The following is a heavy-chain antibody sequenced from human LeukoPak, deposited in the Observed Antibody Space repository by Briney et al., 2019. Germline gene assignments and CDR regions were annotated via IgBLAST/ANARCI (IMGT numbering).Heavy chain of an antibody. V-gene: IGHV4-59*02. D-gene: IGHD1-26*01. CDR3: ARVRLSGTYLDAFDI. J-gene: IGHJ3*02. Sequence: SETLSLTCTVSGGSVSSYYWSWIRQPPGKGLEWIGYIYYSGSTNYNPSLKSRVTISVDTSKNQFSQKLNSITTADTAVYYCARVRLSGTYLDAFDICGQGTIVTASS. CDR2: IYYSGST. CDR1: GGSVSSYY.